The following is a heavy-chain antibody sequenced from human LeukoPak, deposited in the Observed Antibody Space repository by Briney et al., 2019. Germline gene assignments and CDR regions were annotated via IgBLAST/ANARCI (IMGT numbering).Heavy chain of an antibody. Sequence: ASVKVSCKASGYTFTSYAMHWVRQAPGQRLEWMGWINAGNGNTKYSQKFQGRVTITRDTSASTAYMELSSLRSEDTAVYYCARDSAGYLGIAAAGWYFDLWGRGTLVTVSS. CDR1: GYTFTSYA. CDR2: INAGNGNT. J-gene: IGHJ2*01. V-gene: IGHV1-3*01. CDR3: ARDSAGYLGIAAAGWYFDL. D-gene: IGHD6-13*01.